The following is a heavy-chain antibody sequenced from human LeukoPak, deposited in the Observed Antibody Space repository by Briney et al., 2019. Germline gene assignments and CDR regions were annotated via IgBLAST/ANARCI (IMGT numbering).Heavy chain of an antibody. CDR3: ARANWYCSSTSCYASYYYYGMDV. V-gene: IGHV3-7*01. CDR1: GFTFSSYW. Sequence: GGSLRLSCAASGFTFSSYWMSWVRQAPGKGLEWVANIKEDGGEKYYPDSVKGRFTISRDNAKNSLYLQMNSLRAEDTAVYYCARANWYCSSTSCYASYYYYGMDVWGQGTTVTVSS. J-gene: IGHJ6*02. D-gene: IGHD2-2*01. CDR2: IKEDGGEK.